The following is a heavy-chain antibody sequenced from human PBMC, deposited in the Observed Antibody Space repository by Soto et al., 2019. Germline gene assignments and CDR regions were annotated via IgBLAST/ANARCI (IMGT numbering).Heavy chain of an antibody. Sequence: QVQLVQSGAGVRKPGSSVKVSCKASGGDFTTYDISWVRQAPGQGLEWMGGIIPLFDATKYAQKFQGRVTITADKSTGTAYMELSSLRSEDTAMYYCARDRSSSWYIGTFYFDSWGQGTLVTVSS. D-gene: IGHD6-19*01. CDR1: GGDFTTYD. V-gene: IGHV1-69*06. J-gene: IGHJ4*02. CDR3: ARDRSSSWYIGTFYFDS. CDR2: IIPLFDAT.